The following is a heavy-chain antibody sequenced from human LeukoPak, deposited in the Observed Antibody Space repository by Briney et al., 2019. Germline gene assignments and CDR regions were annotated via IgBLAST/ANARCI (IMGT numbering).Heavy chain of an antibody. D-gene: IGHD4-11*01. J-gene: IGHJ4*02. CDR1: GFIFSPYN. CDR3: ARDLGHASKHPCDY. CDR2: IRNSGSAI. Sequence: PGGSLRLSCVASGFIFSPYNMNWLRQAPGKGLEWISHIRNSGSAIHYADSVKGRFTISRDDAKNSLYLQMNSLTDEDTAVYYCARDLGHASKHPCDYWGRGTLVTVSS. V-gene: IGHV3-48*02.